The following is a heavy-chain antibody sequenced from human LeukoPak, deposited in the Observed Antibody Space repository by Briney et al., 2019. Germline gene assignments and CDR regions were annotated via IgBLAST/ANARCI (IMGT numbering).Heavy chain of an antibody. CDR2: IIPIFGTA. CDR3: ARVGPGYSSSQYYFDY. D-gene: IGHD6-13*01. CDR1: GGTFSSYA. V-gene: IGHV1-69*05. J-gene: IGHJ4*02. Sequence: SVKVSCKASGGTFSSYAISWVRQAPGQGREWMGGIIPIFGTANYAQKFQGRVTITTDESTSTAYMELSSLRSEDTAVYYCARVGPGYSSSQYYFDYWGQGTLVTVSS.